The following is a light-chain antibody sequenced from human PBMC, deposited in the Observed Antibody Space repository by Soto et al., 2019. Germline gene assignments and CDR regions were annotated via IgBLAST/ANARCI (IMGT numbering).Light chain of an antibody. CDR1: SSDVGSYNF. J-gene: IGLJ2*01. Sequence: QSALTQPASVSGSPGQSITISCTGTSSDVGSYNFVSWYLQHPGKAPKLMIYEGSRRPSGVSNRFSGSKSGNTASLTISGLQAEDEADYYCCSYAGSSTFVVFGGGTKVTVL. V-gene: IGLV2-23*01. CDR2: EGS. CDR3: CSYAGSSTFVV.